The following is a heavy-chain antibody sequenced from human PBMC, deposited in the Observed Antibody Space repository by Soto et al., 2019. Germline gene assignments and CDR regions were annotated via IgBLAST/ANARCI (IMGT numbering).Heavy chain of an antibody. J-gene: IGHJ4*02. Sequence: PSETLSLTCTVSGGSISSGDYYWSWIRQPPGKGLEWIGYIYYSGSTYYNPSLKSRVTISVDTSKNQFSLKLSSVTAADTAVYYCARAKDYYDSSGFSPYFDYWGQGTLVTVSS. CDR2: IYYSGST. CDR1: GGSISSGDYY. D-gene: IGHD3-22*01. CDR3: ARAKDYYDSSGFSPYFDY. V-gene: IGHV4-30-4*01.